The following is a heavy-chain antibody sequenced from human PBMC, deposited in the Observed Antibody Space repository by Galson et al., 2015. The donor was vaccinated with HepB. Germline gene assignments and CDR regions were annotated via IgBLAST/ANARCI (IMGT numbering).Heavy chain of an antibody. J-gene: IGHJ4*02. CDR3: ARHEYMFQYHMY. Sequence: QSGAEVKKPGESLKISCKGSGDGFSNYWIGWVRQRPGKGLEWMGMIYPADSETRYSPSFQGRVTISADKSINTAYLQWRSLRASDPAIYYCARHEYMFQYHMYWGQGTVITVSS. CDR1: GDGFSNYW. V-gene: IGHV5-51*01. D-gene: IGHD2-2*01. CDR2: IYPADSET.